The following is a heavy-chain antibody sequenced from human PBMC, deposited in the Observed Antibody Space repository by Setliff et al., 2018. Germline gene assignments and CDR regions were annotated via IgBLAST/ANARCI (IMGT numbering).Heavy chain of an antibody. V-gene: IGHV1-8*02. CDR2: MNPNSGNT. CDR3: ASDGTHYGDYDMLY. D-gene: IGHD4-17*01. Sequence: GASVKVSCKASGYTFIGHYMHWVRQAPGEGLEWMGWMNPNSGNTGYAQKFQGRVTMTRNTSISTAYMELSSLRSEDTAVYYCASDGTHYGDYDMLYWGHGTLVTVSS. J-gene: IGHJ4*01. CDR1: GYTFIGHY.